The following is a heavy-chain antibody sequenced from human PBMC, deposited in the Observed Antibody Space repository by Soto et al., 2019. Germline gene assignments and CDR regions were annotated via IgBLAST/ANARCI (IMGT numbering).Heavy chain of an antibody. CDR3: ARGSSWYLNWFDP. CDR1: GGSISSSSYY. Sequence: LSLTCTVSGGSISSSSYYWGWIRQPPGKGLEWIGSIYYSGSTYYNPSPKSRVTISVDTSKNQFSLKLSSVTAADTAVYYCARGSSWYLNWFDPWGQGTLVTVS. D-gene: IGHD6-13*01. V-gene: IGHV4-39*01. J-gene: IGHJ5*02. CDR2: IYYSGST.